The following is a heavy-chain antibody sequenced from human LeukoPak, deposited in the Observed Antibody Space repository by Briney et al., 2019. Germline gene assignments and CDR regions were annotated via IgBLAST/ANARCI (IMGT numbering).Heavy chain of an antibody. Sequence: GGPLRLSCAASGFTFSSYGMHWVRQAPGKALEWVADISYDGSNKYYADSVKGRFTIYRDNSKNTLYLQMISLRAEDTAVYYCAKDIRYDSSGYYIDYWGQGTLVTVSS. CDR1: GFTFSSYG. CDR2: ISYDGSNK. D-gene: IGHD3-22*01. V-gene: IGHV3-30*18. CDR3: AKDIRYDSSGYYIDY. J-gene: IGHJ4*02.